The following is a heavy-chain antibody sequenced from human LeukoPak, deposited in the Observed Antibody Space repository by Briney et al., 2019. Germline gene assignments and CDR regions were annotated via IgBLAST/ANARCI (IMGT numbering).Heavy chain of an antibody. CDR3: ARIRVNAFDI. V-gene: IGHV4-59*01. J-gene: IGHJ3*02. D-gene: IGHD3-10*01. Sequence: SETLSLTCTVSNSTIIRYYWTWIRQPPGKGLEWIGYIYYSGTTNYNPSLKSRVIMSVDTSKNQFSLKLSSVTAADTAVYYCARIRVNAFDIWGQGTMVTVSS. CDR2: IYYSGTT. CDR1: NSTIIRYY.